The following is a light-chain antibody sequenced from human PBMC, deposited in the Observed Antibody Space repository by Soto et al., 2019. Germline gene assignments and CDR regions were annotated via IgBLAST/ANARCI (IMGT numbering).Light chain of an antibody. J-gene: IGKJ5*01. Sequence: DIVLTQSPATLYLSPGEIATLCCRASQSLTNSFIAWYQQKPGQAPRLLIYDTSSRASGIPDRFSGSGSGTDFTLTISRLETEDFAVFYCQQYGTSEIIFGQGTRLETK. CDR1: QSLTNSF. CDR3: QQYGTSEII. V-gene: IGKV3-20*01. CDR2: DTS.